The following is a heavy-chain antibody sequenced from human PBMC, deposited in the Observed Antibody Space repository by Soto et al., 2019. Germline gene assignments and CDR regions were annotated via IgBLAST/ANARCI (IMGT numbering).Heavy chain of an antibody. CDR2: ISSSSSYT. Sequence: PGRSTRVPRAGAGGTFNDYYSSRSLQATGRGLQWVLYISSSSSYTNYADSVKGRFTISRDNAKNSLYLQMNSLRAEDTAVYYCARGYYYDFWSGYYTDSPTFDYWGQGTLVTVSS. J-gene: IGHJ4*02. V-gene: IGHV3-11*06. CDR1: GGTFNDYY. D-gene: IGHD3-3*01. CDR3: ARGYYYDFWSGYYTDSPTFDY.